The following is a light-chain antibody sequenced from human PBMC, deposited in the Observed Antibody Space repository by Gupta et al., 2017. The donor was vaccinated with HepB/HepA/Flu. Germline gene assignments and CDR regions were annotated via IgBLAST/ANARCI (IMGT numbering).Light chain of an antibody. CDR3: SANAGNNILI. CDR1: SSDVGGYDF. J-gene: IGLJ2*01. V-gene: IGLV2-8*01. Sequence: QSALTQHPSAPVSPGHPLTISSTRTSSDVGGYDFVSWFQQHPGKSRKLMIYDVNKRPSGVPDRFAGSKSGNTASLTVSALQTEDEADYYYSANAGNNILIFAGGTKLTVL. CDR2: DVN.